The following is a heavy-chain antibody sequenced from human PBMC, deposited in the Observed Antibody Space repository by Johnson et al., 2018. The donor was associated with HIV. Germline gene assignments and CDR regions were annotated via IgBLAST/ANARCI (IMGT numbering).Heavy chain of an antibody. Sequence: QLVESGEGLAQPGRSLRLSCAASGFTFDVNAMHWVRQAPGNGLEWVAGISWNGCNIAYGYSVHGRFTIASDNAKDSLYLQMNSLRAVDTALYYCAKDGDLTGTDAFDIWGQGTMVTVSS. J-gene: IGHJ3*02. D-gene: IGHD1/OR15-1a*01. CDR3: AKDGDLTGTDAFDI. CDR1: GFTFDVNA. V-gene: IGHV3-9*01. CDR2: ISWNGCNI.